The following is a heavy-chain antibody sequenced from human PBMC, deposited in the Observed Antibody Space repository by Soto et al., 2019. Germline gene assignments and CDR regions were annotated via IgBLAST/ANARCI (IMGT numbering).Heavy chain of an antibody. V-gene: IGHV4-59*01. CDR2: IYYTGST. D-gene: IGHD2-15*01. Sequence: SETLSLTCTVSGGSISSYYWNWIRQPPGKGLEWIGYIYYTGSTNYNPSLKSRVTISVDTSKNQFSLSLSSVTAADTAVYYCARDRPSSGGRPNDAFDIWGQGTMVTVSS. CDR1: GGSISSYY. CDR3: ARDRPSSGGRPNDAFDI. J-gene: IGHJ3*02.